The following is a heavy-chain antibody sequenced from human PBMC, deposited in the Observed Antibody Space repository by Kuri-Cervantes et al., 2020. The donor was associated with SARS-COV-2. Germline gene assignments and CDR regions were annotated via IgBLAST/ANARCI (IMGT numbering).Heavy chain of an antibody. CDR3: ARDLDMITFGGVMA. CDR1: GYTFTSYD. D-gene: IGHD3-16*01. Sequence: ASVQVSCKAAGYTFTSYDINWVRQATGQGLEWMGWMNPNSGNTGYAQKFQGRVTMTRNTSISTAYMELSSLRSEDTAVYYCARDLDMITFGGVMAWGQGTLVTVSS. V-gene: IGHV1-8*01. J-gene: IGHJ5*02. CDR2: MNPNSGNT.